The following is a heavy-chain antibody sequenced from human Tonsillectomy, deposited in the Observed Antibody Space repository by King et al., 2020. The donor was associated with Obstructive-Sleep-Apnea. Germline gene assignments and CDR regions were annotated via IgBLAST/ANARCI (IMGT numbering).Heavy chain of an antibody. J-gene: IGHJ4*02. Sequence: LQLQESGSGLVKPSQTLSLTCAVSGGSISSGGYSWSWIRQPPGKGLEWIGYIYHSGSTYYNPSLKSRVTISVDRSKNQFSLKLSSVTAADTAVYYCASGYYGSGSNQFDYWGQGTLVTVSS. V-gene: IGHV4-30-2*01. CDR3: ASGYYGSGSNQFDY. CDR1: GGSISSGGYS. CDR2: IYHSGST. D-gene: IGHD3-10*01.